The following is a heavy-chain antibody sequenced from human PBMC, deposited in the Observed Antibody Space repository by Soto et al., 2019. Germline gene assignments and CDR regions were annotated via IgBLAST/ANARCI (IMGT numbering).Heavy chain of an antibody. D-gene: IGHD2-8*01. V-gene: IGHV1-69*13. CDR3: ARARYCTNGICLMPRDYYGMDV. CDR2: GIPVHGTA. Sequence: SVKGSWKASGGTFSRNGISWVRQAPGQRLEWVGGGIPVHGTARYAQNFQGRVTMTADESTSTAYMELSSLRSEDTAVYYCARARYCTNGICLMPRDYYGMDVWGQGATVTVS. CDR1: GGTFSRNG. J-gene: IGHJ6*02.